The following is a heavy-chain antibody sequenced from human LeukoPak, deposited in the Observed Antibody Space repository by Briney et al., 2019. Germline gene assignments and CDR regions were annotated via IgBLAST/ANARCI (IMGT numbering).Heavy chain of an antibody. CDR3: ARDADTSRESWFDP. CDR1: GYTFTSYS. Sequence: GASVKVSCKASGYTFTSYSISWVRQAPGQGLEWMGWISAYNGNTNYAQKLQGRVTMTTDTSTSTAYMELRSLRSDDTAVYYCARDADTSRESWFDPWSQGTLVAVSS. D-gene: IGHD5-18*01. J-gene: IGHJ5*02. CDR2: ISAYNGNT. V-gene: IGHV1-18*01.